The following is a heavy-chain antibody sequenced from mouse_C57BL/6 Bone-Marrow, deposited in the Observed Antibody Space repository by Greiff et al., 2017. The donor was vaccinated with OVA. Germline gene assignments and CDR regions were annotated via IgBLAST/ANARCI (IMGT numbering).Heavy chain of an antibody. Sequence: EVKVVESGGGLVKPGGSLKLSCAASGFTFSSYAMSWVRQTPEKRLEWVATISDGGSYTYYPDNVKGRFTISRDNAKNNLYLQMSHLKSEDTAMYYCARDRRGFDYWGQGTLVTVSA. V-gene: IGHV5-4*01. J-gene: IGHJ3*01. CDR3: ARDRRGFDY. CDR2: ISDGGSYT. CDR1: GFTFSSYA.